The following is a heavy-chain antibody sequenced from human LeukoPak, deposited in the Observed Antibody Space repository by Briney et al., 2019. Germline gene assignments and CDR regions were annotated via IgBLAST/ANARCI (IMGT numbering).Heavy chain of an antibody. D-gene: IGHD4-17*01. V-gene: IGHV3-48*03. J-gene: IGHJ4*02. CDR2: ISSSRSTT. CDR1: GFTFNSYE. CDR3: ARFTVTTGFDY. Sequence: PGGSLRLSCAASGFTFNSYEMNWVRQAPGKGLEWVSYISSSRSTTYYADSVKGRFTISRDNAKKSVYLQMNSLRAEDTALYYCARFTVTTGFDYWGQGTLVTVSS.